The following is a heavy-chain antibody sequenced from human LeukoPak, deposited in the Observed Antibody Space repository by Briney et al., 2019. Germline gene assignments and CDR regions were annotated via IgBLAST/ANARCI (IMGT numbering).Heavy chain of an antibody. V-gene: IGHV4-59*01. CDR1: GGSISSYY. J-gene: IGHJ5*02. CDR3: ARGPDYDFWSGTNWFDP. D-gene: IGHD3-3*01. CDR2: IYYSGST. Sequence: SETLSLTCTVSGGSISSYYWSWIRQPPGKGLEWIGYIYYSGSTNYNPSLKSRVTISVDTSKNQFSLKLSSVTAADTAVYYCARGPDYDFWSGTNWFDPWGQGTLVTVSS.